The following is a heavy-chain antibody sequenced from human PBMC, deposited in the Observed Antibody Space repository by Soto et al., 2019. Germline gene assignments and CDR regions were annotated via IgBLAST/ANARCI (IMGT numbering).Heavy chain of an antibody. CDR1: GFVFEVYW. V-gene: IGHV3-74*01. J-gene: IGHJ2*01. Sequence: GGSLSLSCVASGFVFEVYWMHWVRQVPGKGLEWVSRISDDGARSDYADSVRGRFTISRDNAKNALYLQMNALRGEDTAVYFCTRGPRPSPFGTGDVWGRGALVTVSS. CDR2: ISDDGARS. D-gene: IGHD3-16*01. CDR3: TRGPRPSPFGTGDV.